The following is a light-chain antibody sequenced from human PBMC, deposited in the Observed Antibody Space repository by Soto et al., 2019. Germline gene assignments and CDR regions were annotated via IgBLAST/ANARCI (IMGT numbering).Light chain of an antibody. CDR1: SSDVGGYNY. Sequence: QSVLTQPASVSGSPGQSITISCTGTSSDVGGYNYVSWYQQHPGKAPKFMIYDVSNRPSGVSIRFSGSMSGNTASLTISGLQAEDEADYYCCSYTTSNTRQIVFGTGTKVTVL. CDR2: DVS. J-gene: IGLJ1*01. CDR3: CSYTTSNTRQIV. V-gene: IGLV2-14*01.